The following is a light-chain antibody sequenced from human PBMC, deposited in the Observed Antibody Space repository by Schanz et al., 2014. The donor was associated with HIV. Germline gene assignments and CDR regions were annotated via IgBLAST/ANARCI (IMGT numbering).Light chain of an antibody. CDR2: DVS. Sequence: QSALTQPPSASGSPGQSVTISCTGTSSDVGDYNYVSWYQQHPGKAPKLMIYDVSNRPSGVSSRFSGSKSGNTASLTISGLQAEDEADYYCQSYDNSLSSRVFGGGTKLTVL. J-gene: IGLJ3*02. CDR1: SSDVGDYNY. V-gene: IGLV2-8*01. CDR3: QSYDNSLSSRV.